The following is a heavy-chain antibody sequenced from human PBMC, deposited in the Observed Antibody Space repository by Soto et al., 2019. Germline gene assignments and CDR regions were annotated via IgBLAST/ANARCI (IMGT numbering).Heavy chain of an antibody. D-gene: IGHD3-3*01. CDR2: IVPMFGTA. J-gene: IGHJ5*02. Sequence: QVQLVQSGAEVKKPGSSVNVSCTTSGGTFGNSAVAWVRQAPGQGLEWMGGIVPMFGTANYAQKFQGRLPIAADDSTTTAYMVLRSLRSDDTAVYLCARDGHPESPFWSCHLGGGRFDRWSEGTLVTVSS. CDR3: ARDGHPESPFWSCHLGGGRFDR. V-gene: IGHV1-69*12. CDR1: GGTFGNSA.